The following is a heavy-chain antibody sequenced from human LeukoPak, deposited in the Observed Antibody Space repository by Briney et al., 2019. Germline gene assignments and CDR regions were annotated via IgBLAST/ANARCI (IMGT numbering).Heavy chain of an antibody. CDR1: GGSLSSYY. CDR2: IYSSGST. V-gene: IGHV4-59*01. D-gene: IGHD2-21*02. CDR3: ARDVYCGGDCSYFDS. Sequence: PSETLSLTCTVSGGSLSSYYWSWTRQPPGKGLEWIGYIYSSGSTNYNPALRSRVTLSLDTSRNQFSLKLTSVTAADTAVYYCARDVYCGGDCSYFDSWGQGTLVTVSS. J-gene: IGHJ4*02.